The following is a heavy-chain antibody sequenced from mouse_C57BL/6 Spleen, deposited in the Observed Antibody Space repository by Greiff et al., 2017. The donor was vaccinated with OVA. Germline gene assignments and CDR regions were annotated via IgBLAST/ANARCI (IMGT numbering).Heavy chain of an antibody. Sequence: ESGPGLVKPSQSLSLTCSVTGYSITSGYYWNWIRQFPGNKLEWMGYISYDGSNNYNPSLKNRNSITRDTSKNQFFLKLNSVTTEDTATYYCAREGDWAVDYWGQGTTLTVSS. CDR2: ISYDGSN. CDR1: GYSITSGYY. D-gene: IGHD4-1*01. J-gene: IGHJ2*01. V-gene: IGHV3-6*01. CDR3: AREGDWAVDY.